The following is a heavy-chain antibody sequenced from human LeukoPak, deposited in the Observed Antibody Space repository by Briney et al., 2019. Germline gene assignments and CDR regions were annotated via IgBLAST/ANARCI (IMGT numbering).Heavy chain of an antibody. V-gene: IGHV4-59*08. Sequence: SETLSLTCTVSGGSISSYYWSWIRQPPGKGLEWIGYIYYSGSTNYNPSLKSRVIISVDASKNQFSLKLSSVTAADTAVYYCARSREGDYGVPFDYWDQGTLVTVSS. D-gene: IGHD4-17*01. J-gene: IGHJ4*02. CDR3: ARSREGDYGVPFDY. CDR2: IYYSGST. CDR1: GGSISSYY.